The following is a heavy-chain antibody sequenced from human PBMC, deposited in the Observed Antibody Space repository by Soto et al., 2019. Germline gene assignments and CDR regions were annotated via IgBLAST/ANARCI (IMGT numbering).Heavy chain of an antibody. J-gene: IGHJ4*02. CDR3: ARHGVIGSSWYLLDY. CDR1: GGSISSSSYY. CDR2: IYYSGST. Sequence: TLSLTCTVSGGSISSSSYYWGWIRQPPGKGLEWIGSIYYSGSTYYNPSLKSRVTISVDTSKNQFSLKLSSVTAADTAVYYCARHGVIGSSWYLLDYWGQGTLVTVSS. D-gene: IGHD6-13*01. V-gene: IGHV4-39*01.